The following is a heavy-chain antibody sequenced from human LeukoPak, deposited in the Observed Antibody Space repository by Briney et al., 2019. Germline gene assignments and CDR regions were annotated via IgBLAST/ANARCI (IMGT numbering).Heavy chain of an antibody. V-gene: IGHV3-7*01. Sequence: GGSLRLSCLASEFTFSNFWMSWVRQAPGKGPEWVANIKQDGSEKYYVDSVKGRFTISRDNAETSLHLQMNSLRAEDTAVYYCARGGNHGDYWYFDLWGRGTLVTVSS. CDR3: ARGGNHGDYWYFDL. J-gene: IGHJ2*01. D-gene: IGHD4-17*01. CDR1: EFTFSNFW. CDR2: IKQDGSEK.